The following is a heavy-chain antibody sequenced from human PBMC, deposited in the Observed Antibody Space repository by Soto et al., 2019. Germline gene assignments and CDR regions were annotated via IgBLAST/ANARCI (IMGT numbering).Heavy chain of an antibody. D-gene: IGHD3-10*01. CDR2: ISYDGSNK. V-gene: IGHV3-30-3*01. Sequence: QVQLVESGGGVVQPGRSLRLSCAASGFTFSSYAMHWVRQAPGKGLEWVAVISYDGSNKYYADSVKGRFTISRDNSKNTLYLQINSLRAEDTAVYYCARGSGYYYGSESYYWIPLDYWGQGTLVTVSS. CDR1: GFTFSSYA. J-gene: IGHJ4*02. CDR3: ARGSGYYYGSESYYWIPLDY.